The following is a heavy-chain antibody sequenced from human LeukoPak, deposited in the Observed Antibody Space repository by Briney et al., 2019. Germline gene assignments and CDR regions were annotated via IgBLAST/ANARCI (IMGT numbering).Heavy chain of an antibody. CDR2: IYYNGNT. D-gene: IGHD3-16*01. CDR1: DGSINSYY. Sequence: SETLSLTCSVSDGSINSYYGNWIRRPPGKGLEWIGYIYYNGNTNYSPSLKSRVTMSVDTSKNLFSLKLTSVTAADTAMYFCTRRPYRDQAGGINNWGQGILVIVSS. V-gene: IGHV4-59*12. CDR3: TRRPYRDQAGGINN. J-gene: IGHJ4*01.